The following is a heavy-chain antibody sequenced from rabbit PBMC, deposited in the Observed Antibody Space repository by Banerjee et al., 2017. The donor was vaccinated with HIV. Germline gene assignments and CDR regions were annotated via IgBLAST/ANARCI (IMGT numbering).Heavy chain of an antibody. V-gene: IGHV1S45*01. CDR1: GFSFSSSYY. CDR3: ARGSATMTMVITGFYLTL. CDR2: IYPDSSGST. J-gene: IGHJ4*01. Sequence: QEQLVESGGGLVRPEGSLKLSCTASGFSFSSSYYMCWVRQAPGKGLECIACIYPDSSGSTYYASWAKGRFTISKTSSTTVTLQMTSLTAADTATYFCARGSATMTMVITGFYLTLWGPGTLVTVS. D-gene: IGHD2-1*01.